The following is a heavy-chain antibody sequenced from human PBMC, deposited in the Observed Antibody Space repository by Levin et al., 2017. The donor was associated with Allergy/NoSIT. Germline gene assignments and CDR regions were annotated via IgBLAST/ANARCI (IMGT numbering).Heavy chain of an antibody. D-gene: IGHD6-6*01. CDR1: GFTFSNAW. CDR3: TTVRYSSSPDIDY. Sequence: ETLSLTCAASGFTFSNAWMSWVRQAPGRGLEWVGRIKSKTNSGTTDYAAPVKGRFTISRDDSENTLYLQMNSLKTEDTGVYYCTTVRYSSSPDIDYWGQGTLVTVSS. CDR2: IKSKTNSGTT. V-gene: IGHV3-15*01. J-gene: IGHJ4*02.